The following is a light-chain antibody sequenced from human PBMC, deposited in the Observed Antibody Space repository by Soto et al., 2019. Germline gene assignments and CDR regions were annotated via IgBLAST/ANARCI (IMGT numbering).Light chain of an antibody. Sequence: DIQMTQSPSSLSASVGDRVTITCRASQSISSYLNWYQQKPGKAPKLLIYAASSLQSGVPXRXXRRGSRTDFTLPISSLQPEDFATYYCHQSYSTPPLTFGQGTKVEIK. J-gene: IGKJ1*01. CDR3: HQSYSTPPLT. CDR2: AAS. V-gene: IGKV1-39*01. CDR1: QSISSY.